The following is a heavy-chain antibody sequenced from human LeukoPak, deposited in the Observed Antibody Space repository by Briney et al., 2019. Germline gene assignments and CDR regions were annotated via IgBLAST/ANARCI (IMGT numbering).Heavy chain of an antibody. Sequence: ASVKVSFKASGYTFTSYYMHWVRQAPGQGLEWMGIVNPSGGSTSYAQKFQGRVTMTRDMSTSTVYMELSSLRSEDTAVYYCARGGSVGVVSSYVDVWGKGTTVTVSS. V-gene: IGHV1-46*01. J-gene: IGHJ6*03. D-gene: IGHD3-3*01. CDR1: GYTFTSYY. CDR3: ARGGSVGVVSSYVDV. CDR2: VNPSGGST.